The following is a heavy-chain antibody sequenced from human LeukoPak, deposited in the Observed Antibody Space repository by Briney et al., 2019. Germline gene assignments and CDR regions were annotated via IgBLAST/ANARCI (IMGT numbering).Heavy chain of an antibody. CDR1: GFTFSHYA. Sequence: PGGSLRLSCAASGFTFSHYAMHWVRQAPGKGLEWVAVISYDGNEKYYADSVRGRLTVSRDSSKSTLYLQLNSLRAEDTAVYYCARDPPGLASDAFDIWGQGTMVTVSS. CDR3: ARDPPGLASDAFDI. V-gene: IGHV3-30*07. J-gene: IGHJ3*02. D-gene: IGHD6-19*01. CDR2: ISYDGNEK.